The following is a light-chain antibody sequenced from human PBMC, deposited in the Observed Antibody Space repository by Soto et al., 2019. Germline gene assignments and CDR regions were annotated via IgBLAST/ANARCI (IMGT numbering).Light chain of an antibody. J-gene: IGLJ3*02. V-gene: IGLV2-14*01. CDR2: EVT. CDR1: SSDIGAYNY. Sequence: QSALTQPASVSGSPGQSITISCIGTSSDIGAYNYVSWYQQHPGKAPKFLIYEVTYRPSGVSHRFSGSKSGNTASLTISGLQVEDEADYFCSSYTTRSTLVFGGGTKLTVL. CDR3: SSYTTRSTLV.